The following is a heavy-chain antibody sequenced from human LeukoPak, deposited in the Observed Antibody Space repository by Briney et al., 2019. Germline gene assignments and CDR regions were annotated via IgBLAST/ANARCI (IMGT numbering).Heavy chain of an antibody. V-gene: IGHV3-23*01. CDR3: AKDQGQQLAYYYYYGMDV. CDR1: GFTFSNYV. Sequence: GGSLRLSCAGSGFTFSNYVMSWVRQAPGKGLEWVSHIRGSGGSAYYGDSVKGRFTISRDNSKNTLHLQMNSLRAEDTAVYYCAKDQGQQLAYYYYYGMDVWGQGTTVTVSS. D-gene: IGHD6-13*01. J-gene: IGHJ6*02. CDR2: IRGSGGSA.